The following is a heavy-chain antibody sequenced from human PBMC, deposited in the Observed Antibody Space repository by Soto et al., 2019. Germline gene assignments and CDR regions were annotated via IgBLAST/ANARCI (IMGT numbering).Heavy chain of an antibody. Sequence: ASVKVSCKASGYTFTGYYMHWVRQAPGQGLEWMGWINPNSGGTNYAQKFQGRVTMTRDTSISTAYMELSRLRSDDTAVYYCARLYYYDSSGPGHWFAPWGQGTLVTVSS. J-gene: IGHJ5*02. V-gene: IGHV1-2*02. CDR2: INPNSGGT. CDR3: ARLYYYDSSGPGHWFAP. D-gene: IGHD3-22*01. CDR1: GYTFTGYY.